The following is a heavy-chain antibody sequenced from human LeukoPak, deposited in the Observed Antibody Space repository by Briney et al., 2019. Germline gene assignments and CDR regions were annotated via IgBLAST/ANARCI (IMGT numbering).Heavy chain of an antibody. D-gene: IGHD3-22*01. J-gene: IGHJ1*01. CDR2: IKSDGGT. CDR1: GFTFGTYW. CDR3: ARAPSEIGGYYPEYFRH. Sequence: GGSLRLSCAASGFTFGTYWMHWVRQAPGKGLVWVSRIKSDGGTNYADSVKGRFTISRDNAKKTVSLQMNSLRPEDTGVYYCARAPSEIGGYYPEYFRHWGQGTLVTVPS. V-gene: IGHV3-74*01.